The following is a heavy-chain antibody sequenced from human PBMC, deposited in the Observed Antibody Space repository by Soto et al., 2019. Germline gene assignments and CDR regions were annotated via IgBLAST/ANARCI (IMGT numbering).Heavy chain of an antibody. J-gene: IGHJ6*02. Sequence: QVQLVQSGAEVKKPGASVKVSCKASGYTFTSYGISWVRQAPGQGLEWMGWISAYNGNTNYAQKLQGRVTNTTDTSTSTAYMALRILRSDDTAVYYCARLQPRYGMDVWGQGTTVTVSS. V-gene: IGHV1-18*01. CDR3: ARLQPRYGMDV. CDR2: ISAYNGNT. D-gene: IGHD5-18*01. CDR1: GYTFTSYG.